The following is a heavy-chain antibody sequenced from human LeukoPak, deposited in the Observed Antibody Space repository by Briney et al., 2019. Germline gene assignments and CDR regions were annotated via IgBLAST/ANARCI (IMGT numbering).Heavy chain of an antibody. V-gene: IGHV4-39*07. Sequence: SETLSLTCTVSGGSIRSSSYYWGWIRQPPGKGLEWIGCIYYSGSTYYNPSLKSRVTISVDTSKIQVSLKLSSVTAADTAVYYCAGRSGSFQFHDGFDIWGRGTMVTVSS. D-gene: IGHD1-26*01. CDR1: GGSIRSSSYY. CDR2: IYYSGST. CDR3: AGRSGSFQFHDGFDI. J-gene: IGHJ3*02.